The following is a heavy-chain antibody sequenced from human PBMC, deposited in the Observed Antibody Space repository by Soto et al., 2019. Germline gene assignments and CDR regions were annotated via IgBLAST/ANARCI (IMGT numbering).Heavy chain of an antibody. CDR2: IYYSGST. V-gene: IGHV4-31*03. J-gene: IGHJ5*02. CDR1: GGSISSGDYY. CDR3: ARWWSGSRQGFDP. D-gene: IGHD3-3*01. Sequence: QVQLQESGPGLVKPSQTLSLTCTVSGGSISSGDYYWRWIRQHPGKGLEWIGYIYYSGSTYYNPSLKSRVTISVDTSKNQFSLKVSSVTAADTAVYYCARWWSGSRQGFDPWGQGTLVTVSS.